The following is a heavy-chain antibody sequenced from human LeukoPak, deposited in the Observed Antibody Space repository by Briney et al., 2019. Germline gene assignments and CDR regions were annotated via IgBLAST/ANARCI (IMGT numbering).Heavy chain of an antibody. Sequence: GRSLRLSCAASGFTFSSYSMNWVRQAPGKGLEWVSSISSSSSYIYYADSVKGRFTISRDNAKNSLYLQMNSLRAEDTAVYYCARDRDPRKAAGDGAFDIWGQGTMVTVSS. CDR2: ISSSSSYI. V-gene: IGHV3-21*01. CDR1: GFTFSSYS. CDR3: ARDRDPRKAAGDGAFDI. J-gene: IGHJ3*02. D-gene: IGHD6-13*01.